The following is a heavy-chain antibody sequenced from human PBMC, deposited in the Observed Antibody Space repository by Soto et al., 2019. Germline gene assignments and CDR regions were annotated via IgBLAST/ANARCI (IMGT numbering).Heavy chain of an antibody. D-gene: IGHD3-22*01. CDR2: IDYTGKT. CDR1: GYLINSGNY. J-gene: IGHJ4*02. Sequence: KTSETRSLTGSLSGYLINSGNYWGWVRQTPGKGLDSLGSIDYTGKTYKNPSLKSRVSASVDLSQIQFSLSLRSVTAADTVLYFCARDLSTGYESYYFVYWGQGTLVTLSS. V-gene: IGHV4-38-2*02. CDR3: ARDLSTGYESYYFVY.